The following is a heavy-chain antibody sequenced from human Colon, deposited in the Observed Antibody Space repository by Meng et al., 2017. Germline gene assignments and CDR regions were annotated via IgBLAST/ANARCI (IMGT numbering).Heavy chain of an antibody. V-gene: IGHV4-30-4*01. D-gene: IGHD4-17*01. Sequence: QVQLQWSGLGLVQHLHTPAHTCTVAGGYISTGDYYWSWLRQPPGKGLEWIWYIYYSGSTNSNASLTSRVTISIDRSTNQFSLKLSSLTAADTAVYYCARDRKPYGERGWFDPWGQGTLVTVSS. CDR1: GGYISTGDYY. CDR2: IYYSGST. CDR3: ARDRKPYGERGWFDP. J-gene: IGHJ5*02.